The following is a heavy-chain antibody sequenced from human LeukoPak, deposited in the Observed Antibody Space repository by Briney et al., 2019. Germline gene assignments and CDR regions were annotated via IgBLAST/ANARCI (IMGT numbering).Heavy chain of an antibody. D-gene: IGHD4-11*01. V-gene: IGHV4-4*07. CDR1: GASISDFY. CDR3: ARLSNGVLDV. J-gene: IGHJ6*02. Sequence: SETLSLTCTVSGASISDFYCTWIRQSGGKGLEWIGRVYSSGSTNYNPSLKSRVTMSVDTSKNQFSLKMNSVTAADTAVYYCARLSNGVLDVWGQGITVTVSS. CDR2: VYSSGST.